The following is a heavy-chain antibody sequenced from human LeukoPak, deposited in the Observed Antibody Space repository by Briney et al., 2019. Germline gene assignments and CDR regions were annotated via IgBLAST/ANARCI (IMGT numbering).Heavy chain of an antibody. Sequence: GGSLRLSCAASGFTFSDYYMSWLRQAPGKGLEWVSYISSSGSTIYYADSVKGRFTISRDNAKNSLYLQMNRLRAEDTAVYYCARDYHGYCSSTSCYAYYYGMDVWGQGTTVTVSS. CDR1: GFTFSDYY. D-gene: IGHD2-2*01. CDR2: ISSSGSTI. J-gene: IGHJ6*02. CDR3: ARDYHGYCSSTSCYAYYYGMDV. V-gene: IGHV3-11*01.